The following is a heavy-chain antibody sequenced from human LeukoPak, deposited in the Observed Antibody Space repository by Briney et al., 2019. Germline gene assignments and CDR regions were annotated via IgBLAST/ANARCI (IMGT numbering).Heavy chain of an antibody. CDR3: AEGRGSYCSGGSCYSDY. V-gene: IGHV3-23*01. CDR1: GFTFSSYA. J-gene: IGHJ4*02. D-gene: IGHD2-15*01. CDR2: ISGSGGST. Sequence: GGSLRLSCAASGFTFSSYAMSWVRQAPGKGLEWVSAISGSGGSTYYADSVKGRFTISRDNSKNTLYLQMNSLRAEDTAVYYCAEGRGSYCSGGSCYSDYWGQGTLVTVSS.